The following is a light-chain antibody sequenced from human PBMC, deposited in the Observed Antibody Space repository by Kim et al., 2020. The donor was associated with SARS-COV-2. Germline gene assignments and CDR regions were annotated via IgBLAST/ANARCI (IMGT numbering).Light chain of an antibody. CDR3: QKYTSTSLP. CDR1: QAIKNY. Sequence: DIQMTQSPSSLSASVGDRVTITCRSSQAIKNYLAWYQQSPGRAPKLLIYDISTLQSGVPSRFRGSGSGTEFTLTISSLQPEDVGIYYCQKYTSTSLPVGGGTKVDIK. J-gene: IGKJ4*01. CDR2: DIS. V-gene: IGKV1-27*01.